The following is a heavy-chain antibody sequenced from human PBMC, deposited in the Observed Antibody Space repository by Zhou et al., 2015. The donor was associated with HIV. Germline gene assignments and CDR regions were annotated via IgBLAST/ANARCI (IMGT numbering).Heavy chain of an antibody. D-gene: IGHD3-9*01. CDR3: VRARLPGRQFDWLLSPFKH. Sequence: EAQLLESGGSLDAAGGGSLRLSCAASGFDFNKYAMTWVRQAPGKGLEWVSSISNTGITAHYADSVKGRFSISRDNDMKTLYLEMNNLRPEDTAVYYCVRARLPGRQFDWLLSPFKHWGREHWSPSPQ. J-gene: IGHJ1*01. V-gene: IGHV3-23*05. CDR1: GFDFNKYA. CDR2: ISNTGITA.